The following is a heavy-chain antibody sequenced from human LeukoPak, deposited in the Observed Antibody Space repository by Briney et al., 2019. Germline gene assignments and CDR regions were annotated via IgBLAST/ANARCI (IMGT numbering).Heavy chain of an antibody. CDR2: IYYSGST. CDR3: ARQGFRYFDWLLFSRNANWFDP. D-gene: IGHD3-9*01. V-gene: IGHV4-39*01. Sequence: SETLSLTCTVSGGSISSSSYDWGWIRQPPGKGLEWIGSIYYSGSTYYNPSLKSRVTISVDTSKNQFSLKLSSVTAADTAVYYCARQGFRYFDWLLFSRNANWFDPWGQGTLVTVSS. CDR1: GGSISSSSYD. J-gene: IGHJ5*02.